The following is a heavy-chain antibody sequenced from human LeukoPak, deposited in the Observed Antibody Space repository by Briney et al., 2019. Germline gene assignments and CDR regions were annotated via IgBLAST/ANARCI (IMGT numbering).Heavy chain of an antibody. V-gene: IGHV3-74*01. D-gene: IGHD1-26*01. CDR2: ISSDGSDI. J-gene: IGHJ4*02. CDR1: GFTFSSSW. Sequence: GGSLRLSCAVSGFTFSSSWMHWVRQAPGRGLVWFSRISSDGSDIFYADSVKGRFTISRDNSKNMLYLQMNSLRAEDTAVYYCARDKGAATEERSDYWGQGTLVTVSS. CDR3: ARDKGAATEERSDY.